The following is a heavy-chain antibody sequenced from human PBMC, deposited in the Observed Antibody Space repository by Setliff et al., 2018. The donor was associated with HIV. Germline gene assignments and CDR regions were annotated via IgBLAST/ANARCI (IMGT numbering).Heavy chain of an antibody. J-gene: IGHJ4*02. D-gene: IGHD4-17*01. V-gene: IGHV1-3*01. CDR3: ARSPGDYLFDY. CDR1: GDTFSTSA. Sequence: ASVKVSCKAPGDTFSTSALSWVRQAPGQGLEWMGGINAGYGNTKYSQKFQGRVTITRDAAASTAYMELSSLRSEDTAVYYCARSPGDYLFDYWGQGTLVTVSS. CDR2: INAGYGNT.